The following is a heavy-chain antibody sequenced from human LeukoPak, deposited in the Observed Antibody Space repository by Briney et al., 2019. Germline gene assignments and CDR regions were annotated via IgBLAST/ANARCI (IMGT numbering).Heavy chain of an antibody. D-gene: IGHD4-11*01. CDR3: ARVTDSFDY. J-gene: IGHJ4*02. Sequence: PSETLSLTCIVSGCSISDFYWSWVRQSAGKGLEYIGRIYSSGSTNYNPSLKSRVAMSVDTSKNQFSLNLRSLTAADTAVYYCARVTDSFDYWGEGTLVTASP. CDR1: GCSISDFY. V-gene: IGHV4-4*07. CDR2: IYSSGST.